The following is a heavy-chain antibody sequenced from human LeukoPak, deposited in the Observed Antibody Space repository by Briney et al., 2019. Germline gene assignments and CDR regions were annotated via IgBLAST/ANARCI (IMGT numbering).Heavy chain of an antibody. V-gene: IGHV5-51*01. CDR1: GYXFNAYW. J-gene: IGHJ3*01. Sequence: GASLQISCNGSGYXFNAYWISWVRQMPGKGLEWMGSIYPDDSDTRYSPSYQGQVTISADKSVRTAYLQWSSLKASDTAMYYCARPNITSYYDSRGYDAFDVWGQGTMVTVSS. CDR2: IYPDDSDT. CDR3: ARPNITSYYDSRGYDAFDV. D-gene: IGHD3-22*01.